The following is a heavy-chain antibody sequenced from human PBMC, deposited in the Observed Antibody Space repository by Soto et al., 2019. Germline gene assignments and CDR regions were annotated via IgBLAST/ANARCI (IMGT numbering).Heavy chain of an antibody. CDR1: GFTFRDFSGSA. Sequence: QPGGSLRLSCAASGFTFRDFSGSAMHWVRQASGQGLEWVGRIRSKANNYATAYATSVKGRFTISRDDSKKTSYLQLNSLKTEDTAVYYCTRLLRDGFDFWGPGTLVTVSS. CDR2: IRSKANNYAT. J-gene: IGHJ3*01. CDR3: TRLLRDGFDF. V-gene: IGHV3-73*01.